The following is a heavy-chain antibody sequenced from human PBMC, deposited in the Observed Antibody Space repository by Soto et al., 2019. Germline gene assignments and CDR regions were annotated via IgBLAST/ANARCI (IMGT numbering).Heavy chain of an antibody. Sequence: ASVKVSCKASGYTFTGYYMHWVRQAPGQGLEWMGWINPNSGGTNYAQKFQGWVTMTRDTSISTAYMELSRLRPDDTAVYYCARWGRGAVTTFDDWGQGTLVTVAS. CDR3: ARWGRGAVTTFDD. D-gene: IGHD4-17*01. CDR1: GYTFTGYY. V-gene: IGHV1-2*04. J-gene: IGHJ4*02. CDR2: INPNSGGT.